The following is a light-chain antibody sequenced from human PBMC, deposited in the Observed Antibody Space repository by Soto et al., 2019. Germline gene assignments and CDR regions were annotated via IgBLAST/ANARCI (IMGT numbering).Light chain of an antibody. J-gene: IGLJ3*02. Sequence: QSVLTQPPSASGSPGQSVTISCTGTSSDVGGYNYVSWYQQYPGRAPKLMIYEVTKRPSGVPDRFSGSKSVNTASLTVSGLQAEDEADYSCSSYAASNNFYFVFGGGTKLTVL. V-gene: IGLV2-8*01. CDR3: SSYAASNNFYFV. CDR1: SSDVGGYNY. CDR2: EVT.